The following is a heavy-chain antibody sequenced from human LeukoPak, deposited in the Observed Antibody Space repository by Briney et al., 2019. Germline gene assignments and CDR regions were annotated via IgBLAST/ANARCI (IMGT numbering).Heavy chain of an antibody. CDR2: IKTDGSEK. D-gene: IGHD3-9*01. V-gene: IGHV3-7*03. J-gene: IGHJ5*02. Sequence: QAGGSLRLSCEASGFTFSSYWMGWVRQAPGKGLEWVANIKTDGSEKYYVDSVKGRFTISRDNAKNSLYLQMNSLRAEDTAVYYCARGYTGYFPWGQGTLVIVSS. CDR3: ARGYTGYFP. CDR1: GFTFSSYW.